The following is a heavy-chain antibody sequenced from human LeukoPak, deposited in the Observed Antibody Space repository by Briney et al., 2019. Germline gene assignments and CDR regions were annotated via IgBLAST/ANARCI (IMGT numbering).Heavy chain of an antibody. CDR2: IYTSGST. D-gene: IGHD3-22*01. V-gene: IGHV4-61*02. Sequence: SETLSLTXTVSGGSIRGGSYYWSWIRQPARKGLEWIGRIYTSGSTNYNPSLKSRVTISVDTSKNQFSLKLSSVTAADTAVYYCARVTYYDSSGYPRGAFDIWGQGTMVTVSS. J-gene: IGHJ3*02. CDR3: ARVTYYDSSGYPRGAFDI. CDR1: GGSIRGGSYY.